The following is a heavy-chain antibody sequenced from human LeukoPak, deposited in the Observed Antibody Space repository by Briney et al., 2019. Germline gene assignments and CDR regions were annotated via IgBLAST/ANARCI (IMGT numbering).Heavy chain of an antibody. Sequence: SETLSLTCTVSGGSISSYYWSWIRQPPGKGLEWIGYIYYSGSTNYNPSLKSRVTISVDTSKNQFSLKLSSVTAADTAVYYCARNSGSYAGWFDTWGQGTLVTVSS. CDR1: GGSISSYY. CDR2: IYYSGST. CDR3: ARNSGSYAGWFDT. D-gene: IGHD1-26*01. V-gene: IGHV4-59*12. J-gene: IGHJ5*02.